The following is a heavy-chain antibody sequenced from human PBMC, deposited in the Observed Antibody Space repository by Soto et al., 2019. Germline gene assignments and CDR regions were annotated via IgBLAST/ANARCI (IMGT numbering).Heavy chain of an antibody. CDR2: IIPILGIA. V-gene: IGHV1-69*02. J-gene: IGHJ4*02. CDR3: AALDIVVVPAATYFDY. CDR1: GGTFSSYT. D-gene: IGHD2-2*01. Sequence: QVQLVQSGAEVKKPGSSVKVSCKASGGTFSSYTISWVRQAPGQGLEWMGRIIPILGIANYAQKFQGRVTITADKSTSTAYMELSSLRSEDTAVYYCAALDIVVVPAATYFDYWGQGTLVTVSS.